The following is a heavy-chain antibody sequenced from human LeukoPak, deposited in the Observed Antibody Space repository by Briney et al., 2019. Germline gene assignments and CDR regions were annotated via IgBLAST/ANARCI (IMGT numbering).Heavy chain of an antibody. V-gene: IGHV3-48*03. D-gene: IGHD6-13*01. J-gene: IGHJ4*02. CDR1: GFIFSNYE. Sequence: GGSLRLSCAASGFIFSNYEMIWIRQAPGKGLEWVSYFSSSGTIIYYADAVKGRFSISRDNPKNSLYLQMNSLRVDDTAVYYCARVGSSTWYIGHYFDYWGQGTLVTVSS. CDR3: ARVGSSTWYIGHYFDY. CDR2: FSSSGTII.